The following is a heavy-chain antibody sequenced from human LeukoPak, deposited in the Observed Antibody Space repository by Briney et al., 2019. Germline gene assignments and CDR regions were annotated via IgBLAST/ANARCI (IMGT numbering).Heavy chain of an antibody. V-gene: IGHV1-46*01. D-gene: IGHD6-13*01. CDR2: INPSGGST. CDR1: GYTLTELS. CDR3: ARVTGTAAALKVFDY. J-gene: IGHJ4*02. Sequence: ASVKVSCKVSGYTLTELSMHWVRQAPGQGLEWMGIINPSGGSTSYAQKFQGRVTMTRDTSTSTVYMELSSLRSEDTAVYYCARVTGTAAALKVFDYWGQGTLVTVSS.